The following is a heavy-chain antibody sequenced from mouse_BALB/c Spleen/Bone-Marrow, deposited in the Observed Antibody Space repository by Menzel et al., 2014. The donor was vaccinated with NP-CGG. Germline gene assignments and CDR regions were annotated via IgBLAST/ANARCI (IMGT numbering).Heavy chain of an antibody. V-gene: IGHV14-3*02. CDR1: GFNIKDTY. D-gene: IGHD1-1*01. CDR2: IDPANGNT. CDR3: ARGYGSSYGTGYFDV. Sequence: EVKVEESGAELVKPGASVKLSCTASGFNIKDTYMHWVKQRPEQGLEWIGRIDPANGNTKYDPKFQGKATITADTSSNTAYLQLSSLTSEDTAVYYCARGYGSSYGTGYFDVWGAGTTVTVSS. J-gene: IGHJ1*01.